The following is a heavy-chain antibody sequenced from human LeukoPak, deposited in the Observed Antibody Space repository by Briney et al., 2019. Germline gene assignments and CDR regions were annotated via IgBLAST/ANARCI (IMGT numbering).Heavy chain of an antibody. Sequence: GGSLRLSCAASGLTFSTYSMNWVRQAPGKGLEWVSSISSSSTYIYYGDSVKGRVTISRDDAKNSLYLQMNSLRVEDTAVYDCEARVIAGKDDYYFDYWGQGTLVTVSS. CDR3: EARVIAGKDDYYFDY. V-gene: IGHV3-21*01. CDR2: ISSSSTYI. J-gene: IGHJ4*02. D-gene: IGHD6-13*01. CDR1: GLTFSTYS.